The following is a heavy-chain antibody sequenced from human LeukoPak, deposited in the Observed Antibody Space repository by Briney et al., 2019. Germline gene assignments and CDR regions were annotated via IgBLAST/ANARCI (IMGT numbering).Heavy chain of an antibody. Sequence: GGSLRLSCAASGFTFSNYWMSWVRQAPGKGLEWVANLKQDGSEKYYVNSVKGRFTISRDNAKNSLYLQMNSLRAEDTAVYYCARPRGVRGVTYGMDVWGQGTTVTVSS. D-gene: IGHD3-10*01. J-gene: IGHJ6*02. CDR1: GFTFSNYW. CDR2: LKQDGSEK. CDR3: ARPRGVRGVTYGMDV. V-gene: IGHV3-7*01.